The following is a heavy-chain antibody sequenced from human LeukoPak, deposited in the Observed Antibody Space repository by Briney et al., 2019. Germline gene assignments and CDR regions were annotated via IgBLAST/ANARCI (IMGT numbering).Heavy chain of an antibody. J-gene: IGHJ5*02. V-gene: IGHV1-69*13. CDR3: ARILATGPSWFDP. D-gene: IGHD2-15*01. CDR1: GGTFSSYA. CDR2: IIPIFGTA. Sequence: ASVKVSCKASGGTFSSYAISWVRQAPGQGLEWMGGIIPIFGTANCAQKFQGRVTITADESTSTAYMELSSLRSEDTAVYYCARILATGPSWFDPWGQGTLVTVSS.